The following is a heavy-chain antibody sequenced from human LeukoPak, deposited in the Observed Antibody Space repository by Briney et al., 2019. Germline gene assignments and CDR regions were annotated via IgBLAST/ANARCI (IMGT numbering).Heavy chain of an antibody. CDR3: ARAYCSSTSCPYGMDV. D-gene: IGHD2-2*01. CDR2: IWYDGSNK. Sequence: GGSLRLSCAASGFTFSSYGMHWVRQAPGKGLEWVAVIWYDGSNKYYADSVKGRFTISRDNSKNTLYPQMNSLRAEDTAVYYCARAYCSSTSCPYGMDVWGQGTTVTVS. J-gene: IGHJ6*02. V-gene: IGHV3-33*01. CDR1: GFTFSSYG.